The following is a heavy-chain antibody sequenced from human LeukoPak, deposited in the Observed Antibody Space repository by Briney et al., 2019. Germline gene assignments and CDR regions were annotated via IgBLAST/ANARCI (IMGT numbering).Heavy chain of an antibody. V-gene: IGHV1-2*06. D-gene: IGHD3-22*01. CDR3: ASSNYYDSSQTFDY. J-gene: IGHJ4*02. Sequence: GASVKVSCKASGYTFTGYYMHWVRQAPGQGLEWMGRIKPNSGGTNYAQKFQGRVTMTRDTSISTAYMELSRLRSDDTAVYYCASSNYYDSSQTFDYWGQGTLVTVSS. CDR2: IKPNSGGT. CDR1: GYTFTGYY.